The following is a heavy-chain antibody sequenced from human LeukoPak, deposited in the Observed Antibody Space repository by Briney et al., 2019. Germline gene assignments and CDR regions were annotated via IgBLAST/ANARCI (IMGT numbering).Heavy chain of an antibody. Sequence: GGSLRLSCEASGFTFSSSGMSWVRQAPGKGLEWVSVISDSGRSTLYADSVKGRFTISRDNSKHSLILQMNSLRAEDTAMYYCAKRDTSSQTYLDYWGQGTLVTVSS. CDR2: ISDSGRST. V-gene: IGHV3-23*01. CDR3: AKRDTSSQTYLDY. CDR1: GFTFSSSG. J-gene: IGHJ4*02. D-gene: IGHD5-18*01.